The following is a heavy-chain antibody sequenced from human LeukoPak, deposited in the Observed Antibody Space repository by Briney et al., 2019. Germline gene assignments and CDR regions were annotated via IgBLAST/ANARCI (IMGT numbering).Heavy chain of an antibody. D-gene: IGHD3-22*01. CDR2: IYPGDSDT. J-gene: IGHJ4*02. CDR3: ARRYYYESSGYYWAFDY. Sequence: GESLKISCKGSGYSFTSYWIGWVRQMPGKGLEWMGIIYPGDSDTRYSPSFQGQVTISADKSISTAYLQWSSLKASDTAMYSCARRYYYESSGYYWAFDYWGQGTLVTVSS. CDR1: GYSFTSYW. V-gene: IGHV5-51*01.